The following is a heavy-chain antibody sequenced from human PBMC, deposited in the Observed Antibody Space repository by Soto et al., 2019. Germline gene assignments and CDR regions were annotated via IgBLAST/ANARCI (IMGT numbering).Heavy chain of an antibody. CDR2: IKQDGSEK. V-gene: IGHV3-7*01. CDR3: AREGGSYVFGVVITDAFDI. Sequence: EVQLVESGGGLVQPGGSLRLSCAASGFTFSSYWMSWVRQAPGKGLEWVANIKQDGSEKYYVDSVKGRFTISRDNAKNSLYLQMNSLRAEDTAVYYCAREGGSYVFGVVITDAFDIWGQGTMVTVSS. CDR1: GFTFSSYW. D-gene: IGHD3-3*01. J-gene: IGHJ3*02.